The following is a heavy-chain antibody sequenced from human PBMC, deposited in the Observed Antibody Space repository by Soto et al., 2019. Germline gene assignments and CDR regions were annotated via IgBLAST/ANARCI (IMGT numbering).Heavy chain of an antibody. CDR3: ARVGRGYDFDY. J-gene: IGHJ4*02. CDR1: GFTVSSNY. CDR2: IYSGGST. V-gene: IGHV3-53*01. Sequence: ESLKISCAASGFTVSSNYMSLVRQAPGKGLEWVSVIYSGGSTYYADSVKGRFTISRDNSKNTLYLQMNSLRAEDTAVYYCARVGRGYDFDYWGQGTLVTVSS. D-gene: IGHD5-12*01.